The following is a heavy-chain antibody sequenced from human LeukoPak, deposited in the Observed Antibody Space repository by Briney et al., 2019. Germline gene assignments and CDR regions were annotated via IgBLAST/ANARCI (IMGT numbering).Heavy chain of an antibody. J-gene: IGHJ4*02. CDR1: GFTFSDYY. D-gene: IGHD3-10*01. CDR3: ARDYYGSGSTDY. CDR2: IKQDGSEK. Sequence: HPGGSLRLSCAASGFTFSDYYMSWVRQAPGKGLEWVANIKQDGSEKYYVDSVKGRFTISRDNAKNSLYLQMNSLRAEDTAVYYCARDYYGSGSTDYWGQGTLVTVSS. V-gene: IGHV3-7*01.